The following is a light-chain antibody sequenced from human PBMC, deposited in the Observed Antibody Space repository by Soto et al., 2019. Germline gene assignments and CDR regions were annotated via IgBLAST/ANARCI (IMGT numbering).Light chain of an antibody. Sequence: QSALTQPASVSGSPGQSITISCTGTSNDVGSYNLVSWYQQHPGKAPKLMISEGNKRPSGISNRFSGSKSGNSASLTISGLQADDESDYYCSSYAGNNSWVFGGGTKLTVL. CDR1: SNDVGSYNL. J-gene: IGLJ3*02. CDR2: EGN. V-gene: IGLV2-23*01. CDR3: SSYAGNNSWV.